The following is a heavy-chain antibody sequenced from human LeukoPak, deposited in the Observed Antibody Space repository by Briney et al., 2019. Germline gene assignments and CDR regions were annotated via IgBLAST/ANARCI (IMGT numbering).Heavy chain of an antibody. Sequence: GGSLRLSCAASGFTFSTYWMHWVRQAPGKGLVWVSRISSDGSNTNYADSLKGRFTISRDNAKNSLYLQMNSLRADDTAVYYCARDGRGDYCSGGSCLMFDPWGQGTLVTVSS. D-gene: IGHD2-15*01. CDR2: ISSDGSNT. CDR3: ARDGRGDYCSGGSCLMFDP. V-gene: IGHV3-74*01. CDR1: GFTFSTYW. J-gene: IGHJ5*02.